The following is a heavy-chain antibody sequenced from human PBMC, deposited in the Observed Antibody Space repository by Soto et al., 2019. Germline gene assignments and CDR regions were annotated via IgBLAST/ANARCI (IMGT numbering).Heavy chain of an antibody. CDR1: GFTFSSYA. J-gene: IGHJ4*02. D-gene: IGHD2-15*01. CDR3: AGLNIVVVVAATPDADY. Sequence: GGSLRLSCAASGFTFSSYAMSWVRQAPGKGLEWVSAISGSGGSTYYADSVKGRFTISRDNSKNTLYLQMNSLRAEDTAVYYCAGLNIVVVVAATPDADYWGQGTLVTVSS. V-gene: IGHV3-23*01. CDR2: ISGSGGST.